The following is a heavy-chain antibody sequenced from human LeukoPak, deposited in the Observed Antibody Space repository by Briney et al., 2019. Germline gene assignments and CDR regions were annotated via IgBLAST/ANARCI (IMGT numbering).Heavy chain of an antibody. J-gene: IGHJ4*02. CDR2: ISYSGTT. CDR1: GDSINSPNFF. D-gene: IGHD1-26*01. CDR3: AREKWSYRSFFDY. V-gene: IGHV4-39*07. Sequence: SETLSLTCTFSGDSINSPNFFWGWIRQPPGKGLEWIGSISYSGTTYYNPSLKPRVTMSVDTSKDHFSLKLTSLTAADTAVYFCAREKWSYRSFFDYWGQGNQVTVSS.